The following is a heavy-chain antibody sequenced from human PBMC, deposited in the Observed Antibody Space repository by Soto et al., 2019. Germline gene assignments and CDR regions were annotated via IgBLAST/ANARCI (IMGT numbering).Heavy chain of an antibody. CDR3: ARGGGSNVDYYYGMDV. CDR1: GGTFSSYA. CDR2: IIPIFGTA. Sequence: SVKVSCKASGGTFSSYAISWVRQAPGQGLEWMGGIIPIFGTANYAQKFQGRVTITADESTSTAYMELSSLRSEDTALYYCARGGGSNVDYYYGMDVWGQGTTVTVSS. D-gene: IGHD4-4*01. V-gene: IGHV1-69*13. J-gene: IGHJ6*02.